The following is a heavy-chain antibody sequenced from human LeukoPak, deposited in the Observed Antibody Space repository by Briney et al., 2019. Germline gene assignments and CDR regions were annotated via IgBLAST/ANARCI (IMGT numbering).Heavy chain of an antibody. Sequence: GGSLRLSCVGSGFTLSSYAMSWVRQAPGKGLEWVSAISGSGTRTYYADSVKGRFTISRDNSKNTLYLQMNSLRAEDTAVYYCAKLPSSSAPFDYWGQGTLVTVSS. D-gene: IGHD6-6*01. J-gene: IGHJ4*02. V-gene: IGHV3-23*01. CDR1: GFTLSSYA. CDR2: ISGSGTRT. CDR3: AKLPSSSAPFDY.